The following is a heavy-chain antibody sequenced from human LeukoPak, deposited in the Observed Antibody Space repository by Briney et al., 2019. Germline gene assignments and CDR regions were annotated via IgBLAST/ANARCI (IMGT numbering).Heavy chain of an antibody. V-gene: IGHV3-23*01. J-gene: IGHJ3*02. D-gene: IGHD2-21*02. CDR2: ISGGGGKT. Sequence: GGSLRLSCEASGFTFSSCALSWVRQAPGKGLEWVSAISGGGGKTWYADSVKGRFTISRDNSKNALYLQMNSLRAEDTALYYCAKDPIVFNSGDYYLGAFNIWGQGAMVTVSS. CDR3: AKDPIVFNSGDYYLGAFNI. CDR1: GFTFSSCA.